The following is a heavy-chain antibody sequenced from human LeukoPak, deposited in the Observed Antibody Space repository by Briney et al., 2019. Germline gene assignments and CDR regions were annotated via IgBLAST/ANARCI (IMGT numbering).Heavy chain of an antibody. J-gene: IGHJ3*02. Sequence: PSQTLSLTCTVSGGSISSGGYYWSWIRQHPGKGLEWIGYIYYSGSTYYNPSLKSRVIISVDTSKNQFSLKLSSVTAADTAVYYCARDPKAAGAFDIWGQGTMVTVSS. V-gene: IGHV4-31*03. CDR1: GGSISSGGYY. D-gene: IGHD2-15*01. CDR2: IYYSGST. CDR3: ARDPKAAGAFDI.